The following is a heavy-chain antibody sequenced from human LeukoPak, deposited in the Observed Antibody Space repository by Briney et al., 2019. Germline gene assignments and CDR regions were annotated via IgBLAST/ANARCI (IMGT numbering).Heavy chain of an antibody. CDR3: ARVTAAGSFDY. CDR2: IYYSGST. Sequence: SETLSLTCTVSGGSISSYYWSWIRQPPGKGLEWIGYIYYSGSTNYNPSLKSRVTISVDTSKNQFSLKLSSVTAADTAVYYCARVTAAGSFDYWGQGTLVTVSS. D-gene: IGHD6-13*01. CDR1: GGSISSYY. V-gene: IGHV4-59*01. J-gene: IGHJ4*02.